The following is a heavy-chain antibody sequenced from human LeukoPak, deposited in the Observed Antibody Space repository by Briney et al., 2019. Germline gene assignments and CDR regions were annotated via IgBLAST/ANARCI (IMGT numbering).Heavy chain of an antibody. CDR3: ARDYLVVPAAMWWFDP. V-gene: IGHV3-21*01. CDR2: ISSSGSSM. D-gene: IGHD2-2*01. Sequence: GGSLRLSCAASGFTFNNFAMSWVRQAPGKGLEWVSSISSSGSSMFYADSVKGRFTISRDNAKNSLYLQMNSLRAEDTALYYCARDYLVVPAAMWWFDPRGQGTLVTVSS. J-gene: IGHJ5*02. CDR1: GFTFNNFA.